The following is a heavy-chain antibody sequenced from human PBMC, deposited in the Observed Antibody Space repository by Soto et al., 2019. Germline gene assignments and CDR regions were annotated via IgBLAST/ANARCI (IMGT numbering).Heavy chain of an antibody. D-gene: IGHD2-2*01. V-gene: IGHV3-13*01. CDR3: ARATVDIVVVPAATLGGDYYYYGMDV. Sequence: GGSLRLSCAASGFTFSSYDMHWVRQATGKGLEWVSAIGTAGDTYYPGSVKGRFTISRENAKNSLYLQMNSLRAEDTAVYYCARATVDIVVVPAATLGGDYYYYGMDVWGQGTTVTVSS. J-gene: IGHJ6*02. CDR2: IGTAGDT. CDR1: GFTFSSYD.